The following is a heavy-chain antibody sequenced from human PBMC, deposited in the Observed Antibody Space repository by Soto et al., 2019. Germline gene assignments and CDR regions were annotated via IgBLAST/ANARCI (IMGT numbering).Heavy chain of an antibody. CDR3: ARDLGRGQVVAATEQGNWFDP. Sequence: SQTLSLTCAIPGDSVSSNSAAWNWIRQSPSRGLEWLGRTYYRSKWYNDYAVSVKSRITINPDTSKNQFSLQLNSVTPEDTAVYYCARDLGRGQVVAATEQGNWFDPWGQGTLVTVSS. CDR1: GDSVSSNSAA. D-gene: IGHD2-15*01. J-gene: IGHJ5*02. V-gene: IGHV6-1*01. CDR2: TYYRSKWYN.